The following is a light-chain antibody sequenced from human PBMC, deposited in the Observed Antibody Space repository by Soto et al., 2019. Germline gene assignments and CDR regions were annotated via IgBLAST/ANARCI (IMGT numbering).Light chain of an antibody. V-gene: IGLV2-14*01. CDR3: CSYTDSRTHI. CDR2: EVS. J-gene: IGLJ1*01. CDR1: SSDVGNYNF. Sequence: QSVLTQPASVSGSPGQSITISCTGTSSDVGNYNFVSWYQQHPGKAPKLMIFEVSYRPSGISNRFSASKSGDTASLTISGLQADDEADYYCCSYTDSRTHIFGSGTKVTVL.